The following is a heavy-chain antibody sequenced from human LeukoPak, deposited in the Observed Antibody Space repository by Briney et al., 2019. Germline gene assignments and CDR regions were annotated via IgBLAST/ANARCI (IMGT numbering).Heavy chain of an antibody. CDR1: GDSLTSGSRY. CDR2: FYSSTRT. Sequence: PSQTLSLTCTVSGDSLTSGSRYWSWIRQPAGKGLEWIGHFYSSTRTTYNPSLQSRVTISGDTAKNQFSLKLDSVTAADTAVYFCARCMSELDYGDYAYYYHMDVWGKGTTVTVSS. J-gene: IGHJ6*04. V-gene: IGHV4-61*09. CDR3: ARCMSELDYGDYAYYYHMDV. D-gene: IGHD4-17*01.